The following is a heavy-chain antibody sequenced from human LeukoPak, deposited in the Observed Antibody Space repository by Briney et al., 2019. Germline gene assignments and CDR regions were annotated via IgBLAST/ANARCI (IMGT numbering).Heavy chain of an antibody. J-gene: IGHJ4*02. D-gene: IGHD3-10*01. CDR2: FICRGGST. Sequence: GSMIPPCAAFGFTFSSYAMSWVRQAPGKGVGGVSGFICRGGSTYYADSLKGRFTISRDNSKNTLYLQMNSLRAEDTAVYYCAMPRRGYYGSRSYYCDYWGQGTLVTVSS. CDR3: AMPRRGYYGSRSYYCDY. CDR1: GFTFSSYA. V-gene: IGHV3-23*01.